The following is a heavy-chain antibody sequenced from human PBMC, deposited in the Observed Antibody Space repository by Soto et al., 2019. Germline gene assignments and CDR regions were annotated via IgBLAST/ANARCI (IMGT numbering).Heavy chain of an antibody. CDR2: INPNSGGT. CDR1: GYAFTGYY. J-gene: IGHJ6*02. V-gene: IGHV1-2*04. D-gene: IGHD4-17*01. CDR3: ARDLRTSYGDFAYGMDV. Sequence: GASVKVSCKASGYAFTGYYMHWVRQAPGQGLEWMGWINPNSGGTNYAQKFQGWVTMTRDTSISTAYMELSRLRSDDTAVYYCARDLRTSYGDFAYGMDVWGQGTTVTVSS.